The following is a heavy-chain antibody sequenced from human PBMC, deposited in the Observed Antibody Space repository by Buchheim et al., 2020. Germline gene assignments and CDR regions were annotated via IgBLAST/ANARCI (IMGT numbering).Heavy chain of an antibody. V-gene: IGHV3-74*01. J-gene: IGHJ4*02. Sequence: EVHLVESGGGLVQPGGSLGLSCAASGFTFRDDWMHWVRQAPGKGLVWLSLISGNGGLSVYADSVKGRFTISRDNAKNTVYPQMNSLRADDTAVYFCARDAAGTTPLDYWGQGTL. CDR3: ARDAAGTTPLDY. CDR2: ISGNGGLS. CDR1: GFTFRDDW. D-gene: IGHD1-1*01.